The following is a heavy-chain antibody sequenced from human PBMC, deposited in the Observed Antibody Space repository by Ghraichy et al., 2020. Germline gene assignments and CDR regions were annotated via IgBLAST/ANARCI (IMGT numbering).Heavy chain of an antibody. Sequence: GGSLRLSCAASGFTFDDYAMHWVRQAPGKGLEWVSGISWNSGSIGYADSVKGRFTIPRDNAKNSLYLQMNSLRAEDTALYYCAKDASPYYYDISGSADAFDIWGQGTMVTVSS. D-gene: IGHD3-22*01. J-gene: IGHJ3*02. CDR3: AKDASPYYYDISGSADAFDI. CDR1: GFTFDDYA. CDR2: ISWNSGSI. V-gene: IGHV3-9*01.